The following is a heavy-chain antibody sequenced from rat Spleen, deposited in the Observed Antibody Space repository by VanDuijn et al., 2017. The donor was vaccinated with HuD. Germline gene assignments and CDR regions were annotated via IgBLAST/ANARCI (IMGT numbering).Heavy chain of an antibody. D-gene: IGHD1-12*03. CDR2: INKDSSTI. CDR1: RFPFSSSW. V-gene: IGHV4-2*01. CDR3: ARGPNYEGYLGFFDY. J-gene: IGHJ2*01. Sequence: RLACVALRFPFSSSWMYWRRQAPWKGLELSGEINKDSSTIKYTPSLKDRFTISRDNAQKTLYLQMSKLGSEETAIYDFARGPNYEGYLGFFDYWGQGVKVPV.